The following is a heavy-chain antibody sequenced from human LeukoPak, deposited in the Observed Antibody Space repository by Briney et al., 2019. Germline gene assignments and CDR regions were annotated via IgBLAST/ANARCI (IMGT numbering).Heavy chain of an antibody. D-gene: IGHD3-3*01. CDR2: IIPIFGTA. CDR1: GGTFSSYA. CDR3: ARGPFNDFWSGYALSGMDV. V-gene: IGHV1-69*13. Sequence: ASVNVSCKASGGTFSSYAISWVRQAPGQGLEWMGGIIPIFGTANYAQKFQGRVTITADESTSTAYMELSSLRSEDTAVYYCARGPFNDFWSGYALSGMDVWGQGTTVTVSS. J-gene: IGHJ6*02.